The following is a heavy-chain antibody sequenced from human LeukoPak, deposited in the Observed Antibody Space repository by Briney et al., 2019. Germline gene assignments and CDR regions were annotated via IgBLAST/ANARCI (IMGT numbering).Heavy chain of an antibody. V-gene: IGHV3-23*01. J-gene: IGHJ4*02. D-gene: IGHD7-27*01. CDR3: AKDGNWARFED. CDR2: ITSRSTT. CDR1: GFTFDDYG. Sequence: GGSLRLSCAAPGFTFDDYGMNWVRQAPGKGLEWVSGITSRSTTYYADSVKGRFTIPRDNSKNMVWLQINSPTAEDTATYYCAKDGNWARFEDWGQGTLVTVSS.